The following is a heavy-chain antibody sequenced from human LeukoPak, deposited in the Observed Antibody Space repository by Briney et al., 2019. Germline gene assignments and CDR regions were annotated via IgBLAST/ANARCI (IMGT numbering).Heavy chain of an antibody. V-gene: IGHV3-74*01. CDR2: INSDGSST. J-gene: IGHJ4*02. CDR3: ARTRAGIQAGFDY. D-gene: IGHD1-1*01. Sequence: GGSLRLSCAASRFTFSTYWMHWVRQAPGKGLVWVSRINSDGSSTGYADSVKGRFTISRDNAKNTLYLQMNSLRAEDTALYYCARTRAGIQAGFDYWGQGTLVTVSS. CDR1: RFTFSTYW.